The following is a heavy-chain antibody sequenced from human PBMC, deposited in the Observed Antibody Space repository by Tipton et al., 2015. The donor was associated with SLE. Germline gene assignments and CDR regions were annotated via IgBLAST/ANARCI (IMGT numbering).Heavy chain of an antibody. V-gene: IGHV1-69*01. Sequence: QLVQSGPEVKKPGSSVKVSCRASGDTFSTYAINWLRQAPGQGLEWVGGILPLSGTTNYAQRLRGRLTITADESTTTTYLALSSLTSEDAAGYYCAGVNMHQWSTNYLGSRGQGSLVTVSS. CDR2: ILPLSGTT. D-gene: IGHD2-8*01. J-gene: IGHJ4*02. CDR3: AGVNMHQWSTNYLGS. CDR1: GDTFSTYA.